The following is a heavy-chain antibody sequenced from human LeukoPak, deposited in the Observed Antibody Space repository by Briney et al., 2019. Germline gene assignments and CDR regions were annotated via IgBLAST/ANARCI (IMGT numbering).Heavy chain of an antibody. V-gene: IGHV4-59*01. Sequence: SETLSLTCTVSGGSISSYYWSWIRQPPGKGLEWIGYIYYGGSTNYNPSLKSRVTISVDTSKNQFSLKLSSVTAADTAVYYCASSGGYDSGWFDIWGQGTMVTVSS. CDR3: ASSGGYDSGWFDI. CDR2: IYYGGST. J-gene: IGHJ3*02. D-gene: IGHD5-12*01. CDR1: GGSISSYY.